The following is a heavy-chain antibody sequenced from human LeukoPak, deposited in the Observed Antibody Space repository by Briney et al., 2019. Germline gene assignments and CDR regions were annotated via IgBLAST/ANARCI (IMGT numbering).Heavy chain of an antibody. V-gene: IGHV1-69*05. D-gene: IGHD1-7*01. CDR3: ARGNWNYMNAFDI. Sequence: ASVKVSCKASGGTFSSYAISWVRQAPGQGLEWMGGIIPIFGTANYAQKFQGRVTITTDESTSTAYMELSSLRSEDTAVYYCARGNWNYMNAFDIWGQGTMATVS. J-gene: IGHJ3*02. CDR2: IIPIFGTA. CDR1: GGTFSSYA.